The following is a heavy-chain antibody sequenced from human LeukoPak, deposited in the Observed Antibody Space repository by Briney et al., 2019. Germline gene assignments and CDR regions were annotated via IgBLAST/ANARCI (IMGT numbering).Heavy chain of an antibody. CDR3: AREVGFCSGINCYPDY. J-gene: IGHJ4*02. Sequence: ASVKVSCKASGYTFTTYFIHWVRQAPGQGLEWLGVLNPSGGSTTYPQKFQGRVTMTRDTSISTAYMELSRLRSDDTAVYFCAREVGFCSGINCYPDYWGQGALVTVSS. D-gene: IGHD2-2*01. CDR2: LNPSGGST. V-gene: IGHV1-46*01. CDR1: GYTFTTYF.